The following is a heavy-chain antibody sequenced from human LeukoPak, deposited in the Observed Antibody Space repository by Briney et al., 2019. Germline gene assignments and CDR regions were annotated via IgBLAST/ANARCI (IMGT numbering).Heavy chain of an antibody. CDR1: GYTFTGYY. J-gene: IGHJ4*02. CDR2: INPNRGGT. Sequence: ASVKVSCKASGYTFTGYYMHWVRQAPGQGLEWMGWINPNRGGTNYAQKFQGRVTMTRDTSISTDYMELSRLTSDDTAVYYCAREPSGSGSYDYWGQGTLVTVSS. CDR3: AREPSGSGSYDY. D-gene: IGHD3-10*01. V-gene: IGHV1-2*02.